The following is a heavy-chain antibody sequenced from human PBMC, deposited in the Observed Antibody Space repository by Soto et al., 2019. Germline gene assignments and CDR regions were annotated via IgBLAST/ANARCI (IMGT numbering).Heavy chain of an antibody. D-gene: IGHD2-2*01. Sequence: ASVKVSCKASGYTFTGYYMHWVRQAPGQGLEWMGWINPNSGGTNYAQKFQGWVTMTRDTSISTAYMELSRLRSDDTAVYYCARVDCSSTSCSGNLDYWGQGTLVTVSS. CDR3: ARVDCSSTSCSGNLDY. CDR1: GYTFTGYY. V-gene: IGHV1-2*04. CDR2: INPNSGGT. J-gene: IGHJ4*02.